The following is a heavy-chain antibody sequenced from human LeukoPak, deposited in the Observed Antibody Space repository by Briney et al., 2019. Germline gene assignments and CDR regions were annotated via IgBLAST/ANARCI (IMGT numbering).Heavy chain of an antibody. CDR3: ARVPLSDPSGHYYPH. D-gene: IGHD3-22*01. CDR1: GGTFSSYA. CDR2: IIPIFGTA. Sequence: SVKVSCKASGGTFSSYAISWVRQAPGQGLEWMGGIIPIFGTANYAQKFQGRVTITADESTSTAYMELNSLSSEDTAVYYCARVPLSDPSGHYYPHWGQGTLVTVSS. V-gene: IGHV1-69*01. J-gene: IGHJ1*01.